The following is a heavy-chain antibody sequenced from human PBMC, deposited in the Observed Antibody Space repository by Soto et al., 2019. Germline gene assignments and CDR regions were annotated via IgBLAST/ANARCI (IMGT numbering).Heavy chain of an antibody. CDR2: MYHSGST. Sequence: TQSLTSTVSGGNIGSGGYSWSWIRQPPGKGLEWVGYMYHSGSTYYNPSLKSRVTISIDRSKNQFSLKLSSVTAADTAVYYCARHYYDSSGLFDYWGQGTLVTVSS. V-gene: IGHV4-30-2*01. D-gene: IGHD3-22*01. CDR1: GGNIGSGGYS. J-gene: IGHJ4*02. CDR3: ARHYYDSSGLFDY.